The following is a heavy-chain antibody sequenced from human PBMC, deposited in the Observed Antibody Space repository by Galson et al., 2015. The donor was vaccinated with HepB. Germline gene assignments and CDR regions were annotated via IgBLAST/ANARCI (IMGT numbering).Heavy chain of an antibody. V-gene: IGHV3-30*18. D-gene: IGHD6-13*01. Sequence: SLRLSCAASGFTFSSYGMHWVRQAPGKGLEWVAVISYDGSNKYYADSVKGRFTISRDNSKNTLYLQMNSLRAEDTAVYYCAKSIAAAASDYWGQGTLVTVSS. CDR2: ISYDGSNK. CDR3: AKSIAAAASDY. J-gene: IGHJ4*02. CDR1: GFTFSSYG.